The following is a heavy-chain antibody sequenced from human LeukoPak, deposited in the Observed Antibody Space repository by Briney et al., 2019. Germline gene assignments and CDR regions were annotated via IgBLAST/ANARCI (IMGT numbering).Heavy chain of an antibody. D-gene: IGHD3-22*01. V-gene: IGHV1-69*05. J-gene: IGHJ4*02. CDR2: IIPIFGTA. Sequence: SVKVSCKASGGTFSSYAISWVRQAPGQGLEWMGRIIPIFGTANYAQKFQGRVTITTDESTSTAYMELSSLRSEDTAVYYCASDYGSGYPFDYWGQGTLVTVSS. CDR1: GGTFSSYA. CDR3: ASDYGSGYPFDY.